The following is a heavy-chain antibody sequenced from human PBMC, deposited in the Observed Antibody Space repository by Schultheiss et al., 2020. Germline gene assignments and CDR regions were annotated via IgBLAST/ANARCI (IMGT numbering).Heavy chain of an antibody. CDR1: GGTFSSYA. Sequence: SVKVSCKASGGTFSSYAISWVRQAPGQGLEWMGGIIPIFGTANYAQKFQGRVTITADESTSTAYMELSSLRSEDTAVYYCTTDHAGIAAAANFDYWGQGTLVTVSS. V-gene: IGHV1-69*13. D-gene: IGHD6-13*01. CDR3: TTDHAGIAAAANFDY. J-gene: IGHJ4*02. CDR2: IIPIFGTA.